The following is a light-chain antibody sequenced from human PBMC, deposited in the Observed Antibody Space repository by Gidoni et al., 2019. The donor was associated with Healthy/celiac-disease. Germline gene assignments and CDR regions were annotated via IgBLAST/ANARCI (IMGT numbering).Light chain of an antibody. J-gene: IGKJ1*01. Sequence: EIVMTQSPATLSESPGERATLSCRASQSVSSNLAWYQQKPGQAPRLLIYGASTRATGIPARFSGSGSGTEFTLTISSLQSEDFAVYYCQQYNNWPPSVTFGQGTKVEIK. CDR3: QQYNNWPPSVT. CDR1: QSVSSN. CDR2: GAS. V-gene: IGKV3-15*01.